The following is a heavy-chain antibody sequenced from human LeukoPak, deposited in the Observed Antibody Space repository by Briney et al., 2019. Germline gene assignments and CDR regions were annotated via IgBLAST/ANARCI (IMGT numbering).Heavy chain of an antibody. CDR1: GYTFTSYG. Sequence: GASVKVSCKASGYTFTSYGISWVRQAPGQGLEWMGWISAYNGNTNYAQKLQGRVTMTTDTSTSTAYMELRSLRSDDTAVYYCASFVVVPAATSRYYYCGMDVWGQGTTVTVSS. D-gene: IGHD2-2*01. V-gene: IGHV1-18*01. CDR2: ISAYNGNT. J-gene: IGHJ6*02. CDR3: ASFVVVPAATSRYYYCGMDV.